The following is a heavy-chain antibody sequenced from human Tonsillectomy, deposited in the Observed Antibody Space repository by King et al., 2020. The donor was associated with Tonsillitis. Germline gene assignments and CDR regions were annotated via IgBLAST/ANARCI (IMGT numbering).Heavy chain of an antibody. D-gene: IGHD2-2*02. Sequence: LVESGGGLVKPGGSLRLSCAASGFTFSDYYMSWIRQAPGKGLEWVSYISSSSIYTNYADSVKGRFTISRDSAKTSLYLQMNSLRAEDTAVYYCARDRYCSSTSCYSGEFDYWGQGTLVTVSS. V-gene: IGHV3-11*06. CDR1: GFTFSDYY. CDR3: ARDRYCSSTSCYSGEFDY. J-gene: IGHJ4*02. CDR2: ISSSSIYT.